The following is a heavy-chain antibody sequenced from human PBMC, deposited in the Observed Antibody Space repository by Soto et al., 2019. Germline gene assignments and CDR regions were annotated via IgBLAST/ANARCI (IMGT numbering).Heavy chain of an antibody. J-gene: IGHJ6*02. CDR2: IDPSDSYT. D-gene: IGHD6-6*01. CDR3: ARSGSSSSSFYYGMDV. CDR1: GYSFTSYW. Sequence: GESLKISCKGSGYSFTSYWISWVRQMPGKGLEWIGRIDPSDSYTNYSPSFQGHVTISADKSISTAYLQWSSLKASDTAMYYCARSGSSSSSFYYGMDVWGQGTTVTVSS. V-gene: IGHV5-10-1*01.